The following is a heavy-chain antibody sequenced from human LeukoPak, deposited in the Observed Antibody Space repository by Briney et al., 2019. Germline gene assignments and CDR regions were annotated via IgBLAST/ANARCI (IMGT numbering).Heavy chain of an antibody. J-gene: IGHJ3*02. CDR2: FDPEDGET. CDR3: ATVRELIGAFDI. Sequence: ASVTVSCKVSGYTLTELSMHWVRQAPGKGLEWMGGFDPEDGETIYAQKFQGRVTMTEDTSTDTAYMELSSLRSEDTAVYYCATVRELIGAFDIWGQGTMVTVSS. V-gene: IGHV1-24*01. CDR1: GYTLTELS. D-gene: IGHD1-26*01.